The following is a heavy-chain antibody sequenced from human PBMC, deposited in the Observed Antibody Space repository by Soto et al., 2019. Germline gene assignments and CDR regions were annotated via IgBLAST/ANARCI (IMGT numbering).Heavy chain of an antibody. J-gene: IGHJ4*02. CDR2: VTSRGDTT. Sequence: EVQLLQSGGGLVQPGGSLRLSCAASGFIFSNYAMNWVRQAPGKGLEWVSIVTSRGDTTYYADSVKGRFTISRDNSKNTLYLQVNSLTAEDTGVYYWAKARLGGGLDYWGQGTLVSVSS. CDR3: AKARLGGGLDY. CDR1: GFIFSNYA. V-gene: IGHV3-23*01. D-gene: IGHD6-6*01.